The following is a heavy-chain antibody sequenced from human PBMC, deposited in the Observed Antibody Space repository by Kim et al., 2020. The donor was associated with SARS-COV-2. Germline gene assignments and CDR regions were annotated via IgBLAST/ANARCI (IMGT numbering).Heavy chain of an antibody. V-gene: IGHV3-23*01. J-gene: IGHJ6*02. CDR2: ISGSGGST. Sequence: GGSLRISCAASGFIFRSYAMSWVRQAPGKGLEWVSAISGSGGSTYYADSVKGRFTISRDNSKNTLYLQMDSLRAEDTALYYCAKSLVSYGSGTYYYGMDVWGQGTTVTVSS. CDR1: GFIFRSYA. CDR3: AKSLVSYGSGTYYYGMDV. D-gene: IGHD3-10*01.